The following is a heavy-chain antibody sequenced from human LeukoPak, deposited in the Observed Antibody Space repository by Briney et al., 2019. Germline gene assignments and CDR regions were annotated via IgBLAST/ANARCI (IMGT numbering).Heavy chain of an antibody. Sequence: HTGGSLRLSCEASGFTLNSYIMHCVRQAPGKGLEWVAFVRSDGTTKYYADSVKGRFTISRDNSKNTLYLQMNSLRPEDTAVYYCAKDLPSPYFDYWGHGTLVTVSS. CDR2: VRSDGTTK. V-gene: IGHV3-30*02. D-gene: IGHD5/OR15-5a*01. J-gene: IGHJ4*01. CDR3: AKDLPSPYFDY. CDR1: GFTLNSYI.